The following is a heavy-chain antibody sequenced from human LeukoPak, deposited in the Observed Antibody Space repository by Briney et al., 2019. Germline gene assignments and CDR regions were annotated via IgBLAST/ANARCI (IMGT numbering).Heavy chain of an antibody. CDR2: ISAKNGNT. D-gene: IGHD3-22*01. CDR1: GYTFTSYG. J-gene: IGHJ3*02. CDR3: ARDPGYYDSSGHYYFDAFDI. V-gene: IGHV1-18*01. Sequence: GASVKVSCKASGYTFTSYGISWVRLAPGQGLEWRGRISAKNGNTKYAQKFQGRVTMTTDTSTTTAYMELRSLTSDDTAVYYCARDPGYYDSSGHYYFDAFDIWGQGTMVTVSS.